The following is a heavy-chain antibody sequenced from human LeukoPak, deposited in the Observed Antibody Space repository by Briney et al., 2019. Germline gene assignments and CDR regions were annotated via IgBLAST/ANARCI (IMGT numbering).Heavy chain of an antibody. D-gene: IGHD5-18*01. J-gene: IGHJ4*02. V-gene: IGHV3-23*01. Sequence: GGSLRLSCAASGFTFSSYAMSWVRQAPGKGLEWVSAISGSGGSTYYADSVKGRFTISRDNSKNTLYLQMNSLRAEDTAVYYCARVKRGFTAMVTGAFDYWGQGTLVTVSS. CDR2: ISGSGGST. CDR3: ARVKRGFTAMVTGAFDY. CDR1: GFTFSSYA.